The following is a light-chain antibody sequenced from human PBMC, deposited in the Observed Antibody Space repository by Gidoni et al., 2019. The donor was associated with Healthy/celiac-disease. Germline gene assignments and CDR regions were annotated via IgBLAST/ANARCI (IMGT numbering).Light chain of an antibody. J-gene: IGKJ3*01. V-gene: IGKV3-11*01. CDR1: QSVSSY. CDR3: QQRSNWPRT. Sequence: EIVLTQSPATLSLSPGERATLSCRASQSVSSYLAWYQQKPGQAPRLPARFSGSGSGTEFTLTISSLEPEDFAVYYCQQRSNWPRTFGPGTKVDIK.